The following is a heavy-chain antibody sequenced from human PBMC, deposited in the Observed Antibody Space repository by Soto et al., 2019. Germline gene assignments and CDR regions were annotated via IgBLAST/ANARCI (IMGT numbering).Heavy chain of an antibody. D-gene: IGHD6-19*01. CDR2: IDSYGSGT. CDR1: GFTFSSYA. V-gene: IGHV3-74*01. J-gene: IGHJ3*02. Sequence: GGSLRLSCAASGFTFSSYAMSWVRQAPGKGLVWVSRIDSYGSGTRYADSVKGRFIISRDNAENTMYLQMNYLRVEDTAVYYCARVLKSSGWDNDVFDIWGQGTMVTVSS. CDR3: ARVLKSSGWDNDVFDI.